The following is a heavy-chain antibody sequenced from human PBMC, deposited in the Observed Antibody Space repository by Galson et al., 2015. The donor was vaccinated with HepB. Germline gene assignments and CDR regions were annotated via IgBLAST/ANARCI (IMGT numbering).Heavy chain of an antibody. CDR1: GFTFSSYS. D-gene: IGHD2-2*02. J-gene: IGHJ3*02. CDR3: AKDFKYQLLYAFDI. V-gene: IGHV3-21*01. Sequence: SLRLSCAASGFTFSSYSMNWVRQAPGKGLEWVSSISSSSSYIYYADSVKGRFTISRDNAKNSLYLQMNSLRAEDTAVYYCAKDFKYQLLYAFDIWGQGTMVTVSS. CDR2: ISSSSSYI.